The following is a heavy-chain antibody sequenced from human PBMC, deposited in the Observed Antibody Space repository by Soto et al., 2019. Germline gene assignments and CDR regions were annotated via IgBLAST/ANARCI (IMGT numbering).Heavy chain of an antibody. J-gene: IGHJ4*02. Sequence: PGGSLRLSCAASGFTFSSYWMSWVRQAPGKGLEWVANIKQDGSEKYYVDSVKGRFTISRDNAKNSLYLQMNSLRAEDTAVYYCARVGSHYDFWSGYPYYFDYWGQGTLVTVSS. D-gene: IGHD3-3*01. CDR2: IKQDGSEK. CDR3: ARVGSHYDFWSGYPYYFDY. V-gene: IGHV3-7*01. CDR1: GFTFSSYW.